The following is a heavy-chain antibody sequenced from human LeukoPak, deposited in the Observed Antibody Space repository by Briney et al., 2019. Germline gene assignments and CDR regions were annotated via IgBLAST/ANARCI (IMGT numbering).Heavy chain of an antibody. CDR2: IIPIFAIT. V-gene: IGHV1-69*02. J-gene: IGHJ4*02. CDR3: ARWASSCISGSCPFYFDF. CDR1: GGTFSRYT. D-gene: IGHD2-15*01. Sequence: SVKVSFKASGGTFSRYTINWVRQAPGQGLEWMGRIIPIFAITDFAQKFRGRVTITADKSTSTAYMELTSLSPEDTAVYYCARWASSCISGSCPFYFDFWGQGALVTVSS.